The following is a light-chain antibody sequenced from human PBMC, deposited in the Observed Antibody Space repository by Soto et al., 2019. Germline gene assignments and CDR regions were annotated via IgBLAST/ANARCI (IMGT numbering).Light chain of an antibody. CDR3: QQYNNQTLS. J-gene: IGKJ4*01. V-gene: IGKV3-15*01. CDR2: GAS. CDR1: QSVSSD. Sequence: TQTLTTLSVAAIEKATPSFRASQSVSSDLAWYQHKPGQAPRLLIYGASTRATGIPVRFSGSGSGTEFTLTISSLQSEDFGVYYCQQYNNQTLSFGGGTKVEIK.